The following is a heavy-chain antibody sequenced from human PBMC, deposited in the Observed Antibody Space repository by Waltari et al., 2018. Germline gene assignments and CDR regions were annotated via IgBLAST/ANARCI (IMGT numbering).Heavy chain of an antibody. CDR1: GGSIRSYY. V-gene: IGHV4-59*01. J-gene: IGHJ4*02. Sequence: QVQLQESGPGLVKPSETLSLTCTVSGGSIRSYYWSWIRQPPGKGLEWIGYIYYSGSTNYNPSLKSQVTISVDTSKNQFSLKLSSVTAADTAVYYCARGGLRFLEWLSPDYWGQGTLVTVSS. D-gene: IGHD3-3*01. CDR2: IYYSGST. CDR3: ARGGLRFLEWLSPDY.